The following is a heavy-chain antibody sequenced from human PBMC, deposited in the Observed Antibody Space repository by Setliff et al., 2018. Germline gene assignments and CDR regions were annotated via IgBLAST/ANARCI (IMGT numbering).Heavy chain of an antibody. CDR1: GFTFNSFA. CDR2: IWYDGSNK. CDR3: ARQATDY. Sequence: GGSLRLSCAASGFTFNSFAMHWVRQAPGKGLEWVAVIWYDGSNKYYADSVKGRFTISRDNSKNTLYLQMNSLRAEDTALYYCARQATDYWGQGTLVTVSS. V-gene: IGHV3-33*01. J-gene: IGHJ4*02.